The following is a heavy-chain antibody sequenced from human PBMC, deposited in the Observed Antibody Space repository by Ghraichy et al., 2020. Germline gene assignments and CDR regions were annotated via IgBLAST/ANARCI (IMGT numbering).Heavy chain of an antibody. D-gene: IGHD2-15*01. CDR1: RFNFSTYI. Sequence: GGSLRLSCAASRFNFSTYIMHWVRQAPGKGLEWVALISYDVNYIHYADSVKGRFTISRDNSKNTLYLQMNSLGTEDTAVFYCVREAGVAAASTFDYWGQGTLVTVSS. V-gene: IGHV3-30-3*01. J-gene: IGHJ4*02. CDR2: ISYDVNYI. CDR3: VREAGVAAASTFDY.